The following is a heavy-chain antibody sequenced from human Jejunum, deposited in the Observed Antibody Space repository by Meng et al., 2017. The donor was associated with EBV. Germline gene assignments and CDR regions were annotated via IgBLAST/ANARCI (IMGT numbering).Heavy chain of an antibody. CDR2: MSPDNGDT. D-gene: IGHD5-24*01. J-gene: IGHJ4*02. CDR3: ARGDGYNLY. CDR1: GYTFTTHH. V-gene: IGHV1-8*01. Sequence: QAQLLQSWAEVKKPGASVKVSCKASGYTFTTHHINWVRQATGQGLEYMGWMSPDNGDTGYAQNFQGRLTMTRDTSISTAYMELSSLTSDDTAVYYCARGDGYNLYWGQGTLVTVSS.